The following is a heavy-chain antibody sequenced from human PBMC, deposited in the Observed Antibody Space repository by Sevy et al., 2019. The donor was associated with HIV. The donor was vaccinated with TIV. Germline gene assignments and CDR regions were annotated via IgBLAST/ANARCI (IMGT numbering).Heavy chain of an antibody. CDR3: ARGFIVVVPAAIWGADY. D-gene: IGHD2-2*02. Sequence: GGYLRLSCAASGFTFSSYAMHWVRQAPGKGLEWVAVISYDGSNKYYADSVKGRFTISRDNSKNTLYLQMNSLRAEDTAVYYCARGFIVVVPAAIWGADYWGQGTLVTVSS. J-gene: IGHJ4*02. CDR2: ISYDGSNK. CDR1: GFTFSSYA. V-gene: IGHV3-30*04.